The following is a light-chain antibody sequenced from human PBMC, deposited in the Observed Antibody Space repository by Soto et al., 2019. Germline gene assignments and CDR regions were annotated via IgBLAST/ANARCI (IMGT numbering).Light chain of an antibody. CDR2: DVF. J-gene: IGKJ3*01. Sequence: EIVLTQSPGTLSLSPGERATLSCRASQSVSSNQLAWYQQKPGQAPRLLVNDVFKRATGIPDRFSGSGSETDVTLTISRLEPEDFGVYYCQQFGNSQGSFGPGTKVDIK. V-gene: IGKV3-20*01. CDR3: QQFGNSQGS. CDR1: QSVSSNQ.